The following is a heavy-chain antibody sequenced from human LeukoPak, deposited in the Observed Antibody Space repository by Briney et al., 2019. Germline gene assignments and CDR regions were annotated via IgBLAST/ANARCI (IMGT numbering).Heavy chain of an antibody. CDR3: AKDLAVDTAMALDY. D-gene: IGHD5-18*01. J-gene: IGHJ4*02. V-gene: IGHV3-30*18. CDR2: ISYDGSNK. Sequence: PGGSLRLSCAASGFTFGNHGMHWVRQAPGKGLEWVAVISYDGSNKYYADSVKGRFTISRDNSKNTLYLQMNSLRAEDTAVYYCAKDLAVDTAMALDYWGQGTLVTVSS. CDR1: GFTFGNHG.